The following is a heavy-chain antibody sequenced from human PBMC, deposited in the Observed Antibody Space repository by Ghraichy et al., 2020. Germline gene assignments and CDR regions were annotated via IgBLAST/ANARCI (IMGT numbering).Heavy chain of an antibody. D-gene: IGHD2-8*01. CDR2: IYHSGRT. J-gene: IGHJ2*01. V-gene: IGHV4-4*02. CDR3: ARGRDIVLMVYATHGYFEL. CDR1: GGSISSSNW. Sequence: SETLSLTCAVSGGSISSSNWWSWVRQPPGKGLEWIGEIYHSGRTNYNPSLKSRVTISVDKSKNQFSLKMSSVTAADTAVYYCARGRDIVLMVYATHGYFELWGRGTRVTVSP.